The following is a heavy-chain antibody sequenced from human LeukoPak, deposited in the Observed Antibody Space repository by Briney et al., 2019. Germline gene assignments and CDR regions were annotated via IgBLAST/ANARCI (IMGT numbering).Heavy chain of an antibody. J-gene: IGHJ5*02. CDR1: GGSISSGGYY. Sequence: SQTLSLTCAVSGGSISSGGYYWSWIRQPPGKGLEWIGYIYYSGSTNYNPSLKSRVTISVDTSKNQFSLKLSSVTAADTAVYYCARGGGYDFWSGYYSWFDPWGQGTLVTVSS. V-gene: IGHV4-61*08. CDR2: IYYSGST. CDR3: ARGGGYDFWSGYYSWFDP. D-gene: IGHD3-3*01.